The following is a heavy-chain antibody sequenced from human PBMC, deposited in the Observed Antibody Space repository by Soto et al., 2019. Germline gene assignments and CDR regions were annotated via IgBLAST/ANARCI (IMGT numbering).Heavy chain of an antibody. D-gene: IGHD4-17*01. CDR2: ISYDGSNK. CDR1: GFTFSSYG. CDR3: AQTHGDYVVPRAEYFQH. Sequence: QVQLVESGGGVVQPGRSLRLSCAASGFTFSSYGMHWVRQAPGKGLEGGAVISYDGSNKYYADSVKGRFTISRDNSKNTLYLQMNSLRAEDTAVYYCAQTHGDYVVPRAEYFQHWGQGTLVTVSS. V-gene: IGHV3-30*03. J-gene: IGHJ1*01.